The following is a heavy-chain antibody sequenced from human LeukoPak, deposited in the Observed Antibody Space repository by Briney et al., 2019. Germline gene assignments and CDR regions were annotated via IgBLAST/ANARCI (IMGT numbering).Heavy chain of an antibody. D-gene: IGHD6-13*01. CDR3: ARVAEAAAFDS. CDR1: GFTFSSYS. CDR2: ISSSSSYI. Sequence: GGSLRLSCAAPGFTFSSYSMNWVRQAPGKGLEWVSSISSSSSYIYYADSVKGRFTISRDNAKNSLYLQMNSLRAEDTAVYYCARVAEAAAFDSWGQGTLVTVSS. J-gene: IGHJ4*02. V-gene: IGHV3-21*01.